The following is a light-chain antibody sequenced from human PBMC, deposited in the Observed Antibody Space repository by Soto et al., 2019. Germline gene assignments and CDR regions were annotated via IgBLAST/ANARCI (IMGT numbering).Light chain of an antibody. J-gene: IGLJ2*01. Sequence: QSALTQPASVSGSPGQSITISCTGTSSDVGGYNYVSWYQQHPGKAPKLLIFAVTDRPSGVSARFSGSKSGTTASLTISGLQAEDEADYYCSSYTNRNTLVVFGGGTRSPS. CDR3: SSYTNRNTLVV. CDR2: AVT. V-gene: IGLV2-14*01. CDR1: SSDVGGYNY.